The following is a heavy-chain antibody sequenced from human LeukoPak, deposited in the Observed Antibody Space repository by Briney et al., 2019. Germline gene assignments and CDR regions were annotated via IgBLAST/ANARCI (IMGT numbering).Heavy chain of an antibody. Sequence: PSETLSLTCAVSGGSFSGYYWNWIRQPPGKGLEWIGEINHSGRTNYNPSLKSRVTISVDTSKGQISLRLSSVAAANTAVYYCVRGRDPWFGDTEGYGMDVWGKGTTVTVSS. J-gene: IGHJ6*04. CDR1: GGSFSGYY. CDR2: INHSGRT. CDR3: VRGRDPWFGDTEGYGMDV. D-gene: IGHD3-10*01. V-gene: IGHV4-34*01.